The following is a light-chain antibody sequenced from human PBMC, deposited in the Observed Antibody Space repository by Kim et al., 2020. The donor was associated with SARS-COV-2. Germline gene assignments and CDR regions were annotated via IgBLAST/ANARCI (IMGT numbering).Light chain of an antibody. CDR1: NIGRKS. J-gene: IGLJ3*02. CDR3: QVWDSSSDHRV. Sequence: APGKTARITCGGNNIGRKSVHWYQQKPGQAPVLVIYYDSDRPSGIPERFSGSNSGNTATLTISRVEAGDEADYYCQVWDSSSDHRVFGGGPQLTVL. CDR2: YDS. V-gene: IGLV3-21*04.